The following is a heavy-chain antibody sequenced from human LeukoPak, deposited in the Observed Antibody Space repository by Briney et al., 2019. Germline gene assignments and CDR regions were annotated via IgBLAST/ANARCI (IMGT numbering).Heavy chain of an antibody. CDR3: AKDLRYCSTTRCYKEWFDP. D-gene: IGHD2-2*02. CDR1: GFTFSSYA. J-gene: IGHJ5*02. Sequence: GGSLRLSCAASGFTFSSYALSWVRQAPGKGLECVSAISGSGGGTYYADSVKGRFTISRDNSKSTLFLQMNSLRAEDTAIYYCAKDLRYCSTTRCYKEWFDPWGQGTLVTVSS. V-gene: IGHV3-23*01. CDR2: ISGSGGGT.